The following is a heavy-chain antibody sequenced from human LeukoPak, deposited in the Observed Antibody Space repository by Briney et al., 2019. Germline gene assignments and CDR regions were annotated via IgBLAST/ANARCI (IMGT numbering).Heavy chain of an antibody. CDR1: GFTFSSYW. V-gene: IGHV3-7*01. D-gene: IGHD3-10*01. CDR3: ASLLVEGMVRGVITHFDY. J-gene: IGHJ4*02. Sequence: GGSLRLSCAASGFTFSSYWMSWVRQAPGKGLEWVANIKQDGSEKYYVDSVKGRFTISRDNAKNSLYLQMNSLRAEDTAVYYCASLLVEGMVRGVITHFDYWGQGTLVTVSS. CDR2: IKQDGSEK.